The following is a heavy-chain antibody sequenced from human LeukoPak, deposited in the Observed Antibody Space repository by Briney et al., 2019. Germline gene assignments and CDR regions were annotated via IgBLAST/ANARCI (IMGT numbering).Heavy chain of an antibody. Sequence: KPSETLSLTCTGSGYSISSGYYWGWIRQPPGKGLEWIGSIYHSGSTYYNPSLKSRVTISVDTSKNQFSLKLSSVTAADTAVYYCARDGQLVDYEVDYWGQGTLVTVSS. CDR3: ARDGQLVDYEVDY. CDR2: IYHSGST. D-gene: IGHD6-6*01. J-gene: IGHJ4*02. V-gene: IGHV4-38-2*02. CDR1: GYSISSGYY.